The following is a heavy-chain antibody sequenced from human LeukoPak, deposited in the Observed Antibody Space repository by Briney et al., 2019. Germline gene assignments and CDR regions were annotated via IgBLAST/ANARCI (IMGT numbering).Heavy chain of an antibody. Sequence: SETLSLTCTVSGGSISSYYWSWIRQPPGKGLEWIGYIYYSGSTNYNPSLKSRVTISVDTSKNQFSLKLSSVTAADTAVYYCARGSSGYYYDAEYFQHWGQGTLVTVSS. CDR3: ARGSSGYYYDAEYFQH. CDR2: IYYSGST. D-gene: IGHD3-22*01. V-gene: IGHV4-59*01. CDR1: GGSISSYY. J-gene: IGHJ1*01.